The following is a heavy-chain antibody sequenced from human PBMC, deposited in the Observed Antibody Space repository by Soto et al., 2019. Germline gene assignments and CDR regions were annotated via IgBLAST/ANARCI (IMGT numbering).Heavy chain of an antibody. CDR2: IYHSGST. Sequence: PSETLSLTCAVSGGSISSGGYSWSWIRQPPGKGLEWIGYIYHSGSTVYNPSFKSRVTISVDTSKNQFSLKLNSVTAADTAVYHCARGRGYCSGGSCYNWFDPWGQGTLVTVSS. CDR3: ARGRGYCSGGSCYNWFDP. V-gene: IGHV4-30-2*01. CDR1: GGSISSGGYS. J-gene: IGHJ5*02. D-gene: IGHD2-15*01.